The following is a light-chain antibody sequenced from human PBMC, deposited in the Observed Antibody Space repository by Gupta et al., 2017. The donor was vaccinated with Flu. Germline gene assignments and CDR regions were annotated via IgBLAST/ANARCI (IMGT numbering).Light chain of an antibody. CDR3: QQGDNCPGT. CDR2: GTS. Sequence: FRSGCANQRYGITCRTSQKIHHYLAWYQQKAGRAPRLLIYGTSRGKSGVPSRFSGSGYGTEFTLTIDSRQPEDFATYHCQQGDNCPGTFGQGTKVDVK. J-gene: IGKJ1*01. V-gene: IGKV1-9*01. CDR1: QKIHHY.